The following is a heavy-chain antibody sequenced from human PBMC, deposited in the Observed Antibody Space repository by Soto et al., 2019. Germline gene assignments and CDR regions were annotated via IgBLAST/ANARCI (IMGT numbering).Heavy chain of an antibody. CDR1: GFTFISYA. V-gene: IGHV3-30-3*01. CDR2: ISFDGSTE. J-gene: IGHJ6*02. D-gene: IGHD3-10*01. Sequence: QVQLVECGGGVVQPGRSLRLSCAASGFTFISYAMHWVRQAPGKGLEWVAVISFDGSTEYYADSVKGRFTISRDNSKNTVYLQMNSLRSGDTAVYYCARSRHGSGSYTHFYYGLDVWGQRTTVTVSS. CDR3: ARSRHGSGSYTHFYYGLDV.